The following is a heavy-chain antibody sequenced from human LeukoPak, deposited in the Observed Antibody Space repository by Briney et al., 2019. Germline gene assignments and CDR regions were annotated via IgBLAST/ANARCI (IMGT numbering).Heavy chain of an antibody. CDR2: ISTSGSI. V-gene: IGHV3-69-1*01. D-gene: IGHD3-16*01. Sequence: GGSLRLSCAASGFSFRDYSMNWVRLAPGKGLEWLSYISTSGSIYQADSVKGRFTISRDNAKNSVYLQMNSLRAEDTAVYFCARIPRGNWGQGTLVTVSP. CDR3: ARIPRGN. CDR1: GFSFRDYS. J-gene: IGHJ4*02.